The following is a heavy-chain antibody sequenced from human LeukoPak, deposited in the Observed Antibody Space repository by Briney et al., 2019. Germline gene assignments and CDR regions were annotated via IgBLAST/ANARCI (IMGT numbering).Heavy chain of an antibody. CDR1: GYTFTGYY. D-gene: IGHD3-10*01. CDR2: INPNSGGT. V-gene: IGHV1-2*02. J-gene: IGHJ3*02. Sequence: GASVKVSCKASGYTFTGYYMHWVRQAPGQGLEWMGWINPNSGGTNYAQKFQGRVTMTRDTSISTAYMELSRLRSDDTAVYYCAREDLLLTLRGDAFDIWGQGTMVTVSS. CDR3: AREDLLLTLRGDAFDI.